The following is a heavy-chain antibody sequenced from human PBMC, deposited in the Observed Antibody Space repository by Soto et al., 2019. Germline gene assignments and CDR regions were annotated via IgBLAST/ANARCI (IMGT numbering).Heavy chain of an antibody. D-gene: IGHD3-22*01. CDR1: GFTFSSYG. J-gene: IGHJ5*02. V-gene: IGHV3-30*18. CDR2: ISYDGSNK. CDR3: AKNTMIVVVLNWFDP. Sequence: QVQLVESGGGVVQPGRSLRLSCAASGFTFSSYGMHWVRQAPGKGLEWVAVISYDGSNKYYADSVKGRFTISRDNSKNTLYLQMNSLRAEDTAVYYCAKNTMIVVVLNWFDPWGQGTLVTVSS.